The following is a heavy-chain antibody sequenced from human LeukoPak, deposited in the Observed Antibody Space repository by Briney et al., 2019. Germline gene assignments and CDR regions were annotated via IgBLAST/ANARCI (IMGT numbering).Heavy chain of an antibody. CDR1: GFTFRTYG. CDR3: ARSLPYGTTWYGRSDF. V-gene: IGHV3-7*03. CDR2: IRQDGDTK. D-gene: IGHD6-13*01. Sequence: AGGSLRLSCAASGFTFRTYGMHWVRQAPGKGLEWVANIRQDGDTKYYVDSVKGRFTISRDNAMNSLYLQMNSLRAEDTAIYYCARSLPYGTTWYGRSDFWGQGTLVTVSS. J-gene: IGHJ4*02.